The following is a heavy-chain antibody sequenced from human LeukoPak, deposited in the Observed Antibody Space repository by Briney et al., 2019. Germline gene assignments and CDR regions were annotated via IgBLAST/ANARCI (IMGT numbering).Heavy chain of an antibody. V-gene: IGHV4-34*01. J-gene: IGHJ5*02. D-gene: IGHD3-3*01. CDR1: GGSFSGYY. CDR2: INHSGST. Sequence: SETLSLTCAVYGGSFSGYYWSWIRQPPGKGLEWIGEINHSGSTNYNPSLKSRVTISVDTSKNQFSLKLSSVTAADTAVYYCARRCLTFGVVIARFDPWGQGTLVTVSS. CDR3: ARRCLTFGVVIARFDP.